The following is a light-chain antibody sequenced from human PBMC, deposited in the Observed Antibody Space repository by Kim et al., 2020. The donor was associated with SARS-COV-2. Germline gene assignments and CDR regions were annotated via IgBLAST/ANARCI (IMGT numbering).Light chain of an antibody. V-gene: IGLV1-47*01. CDR1: TSNIEVNS. Sequence: QPVLTQPPSASGTPGQRVTISCSGSTSNIEVNSIYWYQQVPGTAPKLLIYGNNQRPSGVPARISGSKSGTSASLSISGLRSGDEGDYYCATWDDSLGVWVFGGGTRLTVL. CDR2: GNN. J-gene: IGLJ3*02. CDR3: ATWDDSLGVWV.